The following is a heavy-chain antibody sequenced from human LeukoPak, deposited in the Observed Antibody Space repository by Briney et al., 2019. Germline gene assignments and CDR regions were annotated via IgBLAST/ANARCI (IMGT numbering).Heavy chain of an antibody. D-gene: IGHD3-22*01. V-gene: IGHV3-48*04. J-gene: IGHJ4*02. CDR2: ISSSSSTI. CDR3: ARVDDPRRHYYDSSGYTYYFDY. CDR1: GFTVSSNY. Sequence: GGSLRLSCAAPGFTVSSNYMSWVRQAPGKGLEWVSYISSSSSTIYYADSVKGRFTISRDNAKNSLYLQMNSLRAEDTAVYYCARVDDPRRHYYDSSGYTYYFDYWGQGTLVTVSS.